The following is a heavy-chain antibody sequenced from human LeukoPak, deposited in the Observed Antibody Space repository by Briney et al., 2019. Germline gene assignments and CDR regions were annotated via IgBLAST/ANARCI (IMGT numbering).Heavy chain of an antibody. D-gene: IGHD6-19*01. CDR1: GYTFTSYG. J-gene: IGHJ6*02. CDR2: ISAYNGNT. CDR3: AREYSSPSARNYYYYGMDV. Sequence: GASVKVSCKASGYTFTSYGISWVRQAPGQGLEWMGWISAYNGNTNYAQKLQGRVTMTTDTSTSTAYMELRSLRSDDTAVYYCAREYSSPSARNYYYYGMDVWGQGTTVTVSS. V-gene: IGHV1-18*01.